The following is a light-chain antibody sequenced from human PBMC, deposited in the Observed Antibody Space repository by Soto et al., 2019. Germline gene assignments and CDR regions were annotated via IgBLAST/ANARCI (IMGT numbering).Light chain of an antibody. CDR2: HAT. CDR1: SSDIGHYDY. CDR3: CSLTTSHTYV. J-gene: IGLJ1*01. Sequence: QSALTQPASVSGSPGQSITISCTGTSSDIGHYDYVSWYQQHPGKAPKLMIYHATYRPSGVSNRYSGSKSGNSASLTISGLQADGEADYYCCSLTTSHTYVFGSGTKVTVL. V-gene: IGLV2-14*03.